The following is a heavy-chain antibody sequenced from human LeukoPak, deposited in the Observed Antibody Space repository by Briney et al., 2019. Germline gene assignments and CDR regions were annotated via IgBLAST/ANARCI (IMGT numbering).Heavy chain of an antibody. V-gene: IGHV3-73*01. CDR3: TRPLTAMADDAFDI. D-gene: IGHD5-18*01. CDR2: IRSKANSYAT. CDR1: GFTFSGSA. Sequence: GWSLRLSCAASGFTFSGSAMHWVRQASGKGLEWVGRIRSKANSYATAYAASVKGRFTISRDDSKNTAYLQMNSLKTEDTAGYYCTRPLTAMADDAFDIWGQGTMVTVSS. J-gene: IGHJ3*02.